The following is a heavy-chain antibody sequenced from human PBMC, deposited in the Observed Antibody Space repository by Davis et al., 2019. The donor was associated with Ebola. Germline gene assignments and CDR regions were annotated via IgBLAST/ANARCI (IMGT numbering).Heavy chain of an antibody. D-gene: IGHD6-13*01. CDR2: IYYSGST. CDR3: ARDLAAAAGTDYYYGMDV. V-gene: IGHV4-59*01. J-gene: IGHJ6*04. CDR1: GGSISSYY. Sequence: PSETLSLTCTVSGGSISSYYWSWIRQPPGKGLEWIGYIYYSGSTNYNPSLKSRVTISVDTSKNQFSLKLSSVTAADTAVYYCARDLAAAAGTDYYYGMDVWGKGTTVTVSS.